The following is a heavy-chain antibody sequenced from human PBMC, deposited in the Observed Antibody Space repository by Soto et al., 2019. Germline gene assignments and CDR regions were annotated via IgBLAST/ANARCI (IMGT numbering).Heavy chain of an antibody. D-gene: IGHD3-22*01. CDR2: ISSSSSYI. V-gene: IGHV3-21*01. Sequence: GGSLRLSCAASGFTFSSYRMNWFRPAPGKGLEWVSSISSSSSYIYYADSVKGRFTISRDNAKNSLYLQMNSLRAEDTAVYYCARDLWVYYDSSGYHYWGQGTLVTVSS. J-gene: IGHJ4*02. CDR3: ARDLWVYYDSSGYHY. CDR1: GFTFSSYR.